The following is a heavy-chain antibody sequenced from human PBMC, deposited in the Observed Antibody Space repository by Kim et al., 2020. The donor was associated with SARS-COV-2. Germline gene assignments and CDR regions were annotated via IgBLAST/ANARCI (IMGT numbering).Heavy chain of an antibody. CDR3: ARSIAAAGRFDY. J-gene: IGHJ4*02. D-gene: IGHD6-13*01. V-gene: IGHV4-4*02. Sequence: NYNPSLKSRVTISVDKSKHQFSLKLSSVTAADTAVYYCARSIAAAGRFDYWGQGTLVTVSS.